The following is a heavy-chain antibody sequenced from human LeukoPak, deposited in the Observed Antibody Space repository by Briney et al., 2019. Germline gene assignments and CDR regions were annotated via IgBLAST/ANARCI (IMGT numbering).Heavy chain of an antibody. CDR3: ARAYCGGDCGFDY. D-gene: IGHD2-21*02. CDR2: IYYSGST. J-gene: IGHJ4*02. CDR1: GGSISSYY. V-gene: IGHV4-59*01. Sequence: SETLSLTCTVSGGSISSYYWSWIRQPPGKGLEWIGYIYYSGSTNYNPSLKSRVTISVDTSKNQFSLKLRSVTAADTAVYYCARAYCGGDCGFDYWGQGTLVTVSS.